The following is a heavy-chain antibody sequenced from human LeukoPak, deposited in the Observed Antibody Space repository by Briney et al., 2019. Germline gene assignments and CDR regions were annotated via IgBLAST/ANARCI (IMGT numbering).Heavy chain of an antibody. CDR1: GFTFNNYA. CDR2: ISGSAGAT. V-gene: IGHV3-23*01. J-gene: IGHJ4*01. CDR3: AKKRDNHDWLYYFDD. D-gene: IGHD3-9*01. Sequence: GGSLRLSCAASGFTFNNYAMSWVRQAPGKGLEWVSAISGSAGATYYPDSVKGRFTISRDNSKNTLYLQMNGLRAEDTAVYYCAKKRDNHDWLYYFDDWGQGTQVTVSS.